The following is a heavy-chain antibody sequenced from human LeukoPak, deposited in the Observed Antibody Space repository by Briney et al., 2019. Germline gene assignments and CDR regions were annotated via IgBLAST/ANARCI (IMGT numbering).Heavy chain of an antibody. CDR3: AGLLWSRGNWFDP. J-gene: IGHJ5*02. D-gene: IGHD3-10*01. V-gene: IGHV4-39*01. CDR1: GGSISSSSYY. CDR2: IYYSGST. Sequence: SETLSLTCTVSGGSISSSSYYWGWIRQPPGKGLEWIGSIYYSGSTYYNPSLKSRVTISVDTSKNQFSLELSSVTAADTAVYYCAGLLWSRGNWFDPWGQGTLVTVSS.